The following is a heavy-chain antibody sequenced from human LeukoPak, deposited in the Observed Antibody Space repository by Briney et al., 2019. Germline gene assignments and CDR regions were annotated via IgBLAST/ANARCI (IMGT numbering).Heavy chain of an antibody. V-gene: IGHV1-2*02. D-gene: IGHD3-22*01. CDR2: INPNSGGT. J-gene: IGHJ4*02. Sequence: AASVKVSCKASGYTFSGFYIHWVRQAPGQGLEWMGWINPNSGGTNYAQKFQGRVTMTRDTSISTAYMELSRLRSDDTAVYYCALVESDDSSTYYRQKVYLVYWGQGTLVTVSS. CDR1: GYTFSGFY. CDR3: ALVESDDSSTYYRQKVYLVY.